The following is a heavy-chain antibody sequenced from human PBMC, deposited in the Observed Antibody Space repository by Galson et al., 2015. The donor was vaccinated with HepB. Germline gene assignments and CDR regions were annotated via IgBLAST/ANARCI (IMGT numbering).Heavy chain of an antibody. CDR3: ARDRVYFYGRGNDYNNYYGLDV. CDR1: GFSISSFW. V-gene: IGHV3-7*03. J-gene: IGHJ6*02. CDR2: IKGDGSQK. Sequence: SLRLSCAASGFSISSFWMSWVRQSPGKGLEWVANIKGDGSQKYSVDSVKGRFTIYRDNAENSLFLQMDSLRAEDTAVYYCARDRVYFYGRGNDYNNYYGLDVWGQGTTVTVSS. D-gene: IGHD3-10*02.